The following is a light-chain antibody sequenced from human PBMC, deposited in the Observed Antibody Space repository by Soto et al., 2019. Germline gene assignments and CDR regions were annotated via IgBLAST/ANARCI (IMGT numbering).Light chain of an antibody. CDR1: QSVSSFSTSY. CDR2: GAS. CDR3: QQYGSSPRT. V-gene: IGKV3-20*01. Sequence: EIVLTQSPGTLSLSPGERATLSCRASQSVSSFSTSYLAWYQQKPGQAPRLLVYGASSRATGIPDRFSGSGSGTDFTLTISRLEPEDFAVYYCQQYGSSPRTFGQGTKLEIK. J-gene: IGKJ2*01.